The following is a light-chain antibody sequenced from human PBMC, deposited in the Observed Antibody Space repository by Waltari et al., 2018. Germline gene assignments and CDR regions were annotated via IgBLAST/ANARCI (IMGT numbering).Light chain of an antibody. CDR2: GAS. CDR3: QQYKEWPPWT. V-gene: IGKV3-15*01. CDR1: QSVGND. Sequence: EIVMIQSPATLSVSPGERATLSCRASQSVGNDLAWYHQAPGQAPRLLIYGASSRATGVPARFSGSGSGTEFTLTITSLQSGDFGIYFCQQYKEWPPWTFGQGTRVDTK. J-gene: IGKJ1*01.